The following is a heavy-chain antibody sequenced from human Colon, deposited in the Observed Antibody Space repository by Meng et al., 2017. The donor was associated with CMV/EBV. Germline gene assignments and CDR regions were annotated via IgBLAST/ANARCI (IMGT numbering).Heavy chain of an antibody. Sequence: GGSLRLSCAASGFTFSSYSMDWVRQAPGKGLEWVSSISSGSSYIYYADSVKGRFTISRDNAKNSLYLQMNSLRAEDTAVYYCASDPTIAVAGTGVYYYYGMDVWGQGTTVTVSS. CDR1: GFTFSSYS. V-gene: IGHV3-21*01. D-gene: IGHD6-19*01. J-gene: IGHJ6*02. CDR2: ISSGSSYI. CDR3: ASDPTIAVAGTGVYYYYGMDV.